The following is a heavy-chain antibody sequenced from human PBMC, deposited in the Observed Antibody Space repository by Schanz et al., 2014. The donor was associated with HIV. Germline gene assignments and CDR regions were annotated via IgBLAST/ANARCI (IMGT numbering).Heavy chain of an antibody. CDR2: INHSGST. D-gene: IGHD3-10*01. CDR3: ARVRRVILLWYGLFDQ. CDR1: GDYVSSGSYH. J-gene: IGHJ4*02. V-gene: IGHV4-61*01. Sequence: QVQLQESGPGLVKPSETLSLTCTVSGDYVSSGSYHWNWIRQPPGKGLEWIAEINHSGSTNYNPSLKSRVTISVDTSKNQFSLNLSSVTAADTAVYYCARVRRVILLWYGLFDQWGQGTLVTVSS.